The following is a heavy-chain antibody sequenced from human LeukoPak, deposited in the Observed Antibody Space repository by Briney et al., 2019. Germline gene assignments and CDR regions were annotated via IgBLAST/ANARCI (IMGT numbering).Heavy chain of an antibody. Sequence: PGGSLRFSCAASGLTFSNYNMNWVRQAPGKGLEWVSSISTSGSYIYYANSMKGRFTVSRDNAKNSLYLQMNSLRAEDTATYYCARGEFGDYYYFYMDVWGKGTTVTVSS. J-gene: IGHJ6*03. V-gene: IGHV3-21*01. CDR3: ARGEFGDYYYFYMDV. D-gene: IGHD2/OR15-2a*01. CDR2: ISTSGSYI. CDR1: GLTFSNYN.